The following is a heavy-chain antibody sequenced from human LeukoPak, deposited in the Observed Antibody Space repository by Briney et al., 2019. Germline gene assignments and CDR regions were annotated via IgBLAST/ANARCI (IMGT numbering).Heavy chain of an antibody. CDR3: ARDKWLTTTHYFDY. CDR2: ISSSGSTI. Sequence: GGSLRLSCAAPGFTFSDYYMSWIRQAPGKGLEWVSYISSSGSTIYYADSVKGRFTISRDNAKNSVYLQMNSLRAEDTAVYYCARDKWLTTTHYFDYWGQGTLVTVSS. D-gene: IGHD4-11*01. CDR1: GFTFSDYY. V-gene: IGHV3-11*04. J-gene: IGHJ4*02.